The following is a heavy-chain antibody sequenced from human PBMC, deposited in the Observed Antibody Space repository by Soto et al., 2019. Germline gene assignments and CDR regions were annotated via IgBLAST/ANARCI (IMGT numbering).Heavy chain of an antibody. V-gene: IGHV3-30*18. CDR1: GFTFINYG. J-gene: IGHJ4*02. CDR3: AKDRMVSPYYFDY. Sequence: PGGSLRLSCAASGFTFINYGMDWVRQAPGKGLEWVAVISYDGSNKYYADSVKGRFTISRDNSKNTLYLQMNSLRAEDTAVYYCAKDRMVSPYYFDYWGQGTLVTVSS. D-gene: IGHD2-8*01. CDR2: ISYDGSNK.